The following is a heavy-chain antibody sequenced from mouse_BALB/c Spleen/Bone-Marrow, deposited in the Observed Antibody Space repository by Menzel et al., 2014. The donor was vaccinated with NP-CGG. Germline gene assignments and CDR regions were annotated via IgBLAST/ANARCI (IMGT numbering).Heavy chain of an antibody. Sequence: EVKVVESGGGLVQPGGSLKLSCTASGFDFSRYWMSWVRQAPGKGLQWIGEINPESSTINYTPSLKDKFIISRDNAKNTLYLQMSKVRSEDTALYYCIRLTYYGLSDYWGQGTTPTVSS. CDR3: IRLTYYGLSDY. CDR2: INPESSTI. CDR1: GFDFSRYW. J-gene: IGHJ2*01. V-gene: IGHV4-1*02. D-gene: IGHD1-2*01.